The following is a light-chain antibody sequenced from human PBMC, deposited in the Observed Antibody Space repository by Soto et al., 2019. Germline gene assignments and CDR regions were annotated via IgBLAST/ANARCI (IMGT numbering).Light chain of an antibody. J-gene: IGLJ2*01. V-gene: IGLV1-40*01. CDR2: GNS. CDR3: QSYDSSVSAVI. CDR1: SSNIGARYD. Sequence: QSVLPQPPSVSGAPGQRVTISCTGSSSNIGARYDVHWYQHLPGTAPKLLISGNSIRPLGVPDRFSGSKSGTSASLAITGLQADDEADYYCQSYDSSVSAVIFGGGTKLTVL.